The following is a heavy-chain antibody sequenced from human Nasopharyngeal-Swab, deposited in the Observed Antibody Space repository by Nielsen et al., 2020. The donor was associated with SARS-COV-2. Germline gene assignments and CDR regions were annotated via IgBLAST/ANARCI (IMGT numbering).Heavy chain of an antibody. CDR2: INHSGST. D-gene: IGHD3-16*01. J-gene: IGHJ6*02. Sequence: VRQMPGKGLEWVGEINHSGSTNYNPPLKSRVTISVDTSKNQFSLKLSSVTAADTAVYYCARRVARAPRHEGDYYYGMDVWGQGTTVTVSS. CDR3: ARRVARAPRHEGDYYYGMDV. V-gene: IGHV4-34*01.